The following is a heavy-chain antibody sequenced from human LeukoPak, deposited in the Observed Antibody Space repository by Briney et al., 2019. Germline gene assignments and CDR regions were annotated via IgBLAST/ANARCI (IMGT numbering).Heavy chain of an antibody. CDR2: IYYSGST. J-gene: IGHJ4*02. CDR1: GGSISSYY. Sequence: SETLSLTCTVSGGSISSYYWSWIRQPPGRGLEWIGYIYYSGSTNYNPSLKSRVTISVDTSKNQFSLKLSSVTAADTAVYYCATTTIRLGYWGQGTLVTVSS. CDR3: ATTTIRLGY. V-gene: IGHV4-59*01. D-gene: IGHD1-26*01.